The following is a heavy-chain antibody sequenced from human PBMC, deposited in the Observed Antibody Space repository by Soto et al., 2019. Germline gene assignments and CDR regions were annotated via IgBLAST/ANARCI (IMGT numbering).Heavy chain of an antibody. CDR1: GFTFSSYS. CDR2: ISSSSSYI. V-gene: IGHV3-21*01. Sequence: GGSLRLSCAASGFTFSSYSMNWVRQAPGKGLEWVSSISSSSSYIYYADSVKGRFTISRDNAKNSLYLQMNSLRAEDTAVYYCASPAHGSGSYYDYWGQGTLVTVSS. D-gene: IGHD3-10*01. J-gene: IGHJ4*02. CDR3: ASPAHGSGSYYDY.